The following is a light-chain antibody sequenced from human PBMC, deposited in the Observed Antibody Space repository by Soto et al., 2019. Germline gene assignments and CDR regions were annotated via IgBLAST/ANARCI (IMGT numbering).Light chain of an antibody. V-gene: IGLV2-14*01. J-gene: IGLJ2*01. CDR1: SSDIGRYAY. Sequence: QSVLTQPASVSGSPGQSITISCTGTSSDIGRYAYISWYQQHPGKAPKLMIYDVTNRPSGIANRFSGSKSGNTASLTISGLLAEDEADYYCSSFTSTSTPVVFGGGTKVTVL. CDR2: DVT. CDR3: SSFTSTSTPVV.